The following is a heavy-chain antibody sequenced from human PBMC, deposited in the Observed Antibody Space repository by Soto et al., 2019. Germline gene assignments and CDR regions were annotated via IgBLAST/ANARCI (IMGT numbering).Heavy chain of an antibody. J-gene: IGHJ4*02. CDR3: VSRDGYDWWGLFDY. D-gene: IGHD5-12*01. Sequence: EAQLVDSGGGLVQPGGSLRLSCAASGFTFSTNWMHWVRQAPGKGLVWVARIDADGSRISYADSVQRRFTISRDNAKNTLYLEMTTLRADDTAVCYCVSRDGYDWWGLFDYWGQGLVVTVSS. CDR2: IDADGSRI. V-gene: IGHV3-74*01. CDR1: GFTFSTNW.